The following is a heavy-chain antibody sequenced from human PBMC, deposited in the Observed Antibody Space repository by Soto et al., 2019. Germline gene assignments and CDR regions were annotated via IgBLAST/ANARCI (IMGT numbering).Heavy chain of an antibody. CDR1: GYSFTSYW. D-gene: IGHD3-22*01. V-gene: IGHV5-51*01. CDR2: IYPGDSDT. CDR3: ARIPRYYDSSGYNGLYYFDY. Sequence: GESLKISCKGSGYSFTSYWIGWARQMPGKGLEWMGIIYPGDSDTRYSPSFQGQVTISADKSISTAYLQWSSLKASDTAMYYCARIPRYYDSSGYNGLYYFDYWGQGTLVTVSS. J-gene: IGHJ4*02.